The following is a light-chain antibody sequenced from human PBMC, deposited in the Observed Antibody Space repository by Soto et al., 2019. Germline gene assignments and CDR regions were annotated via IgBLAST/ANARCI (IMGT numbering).Light chain of an antibody. CDR2: DAS. CDR3: QQYNSYSWT. CDR1: QSISYW. Sequence: DIQMTQAPSTLSASVGDRVTITCRASQSISYWLAWYQQKPGKAPNLLIYDASNSESGVPSRFSGSGFGTEFTLTISSLQPDDFATYYCQQYNSYSWTFGQGTKVDLK. J-gene: IGKJ1*01. V-gene: IGKV1-5*01.